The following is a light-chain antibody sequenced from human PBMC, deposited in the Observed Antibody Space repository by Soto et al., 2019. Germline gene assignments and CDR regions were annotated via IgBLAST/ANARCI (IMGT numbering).Light chain of an antibody. CDR3: QQRRSWQVT. J-gene: IGKJ5*01. CDR1: QSVSNY. V-gene: IGKV3-11*01. CDR2: AAS. Sequence: DIVLTQSPATLSLSPGERATLSCRASQSVSNYLAWYQQKPGQAPRLLIYAASDRATGIPARFSGSGSGTNFTLTISSLEPEDFAVYYCQQRRSWQVTFGQGTRLEI.